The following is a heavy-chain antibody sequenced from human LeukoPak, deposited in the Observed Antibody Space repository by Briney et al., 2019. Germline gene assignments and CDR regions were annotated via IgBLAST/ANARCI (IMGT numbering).Heavy chain of an antibody. Sequence: SETLSLTCAVSGASISNNNWWSWVRQPPGKGLEWIGEIYHSGSTNYNPSLKSRVTISVDKSISTAYLQWSSLKASDTAMYYCAGADIVATINPDYWGQGTLVTVSS. CDR2: IYHSGST. J-gene: IGHJ4*02. D-gene: IGHD5-12*01. CDR3: AGADIVATINPDY. V-gene: IGHV4-4*02. CDR1: GASISNNNW.